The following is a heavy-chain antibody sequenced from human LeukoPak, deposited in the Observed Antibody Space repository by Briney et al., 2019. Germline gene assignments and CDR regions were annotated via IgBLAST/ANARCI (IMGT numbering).Heavy chain of an antibody. V-gene: IGHV1-18*01. D-gene: IGHD3-9*01. CDR2: ISAYNGNT. Sequence: ASVKVSCKASGYTFTSYGISWVRQAPGQGLEWMGWISAYNGNTNYAQKPQGRVTITRNTSISTAYMELSSLRSEDTAVYYCARETGTVPFHNVLTGRQDFYYYYIDVWGKGTTVTASS. J-gene: IGHJ6*03. CDR1: GYTFTSYG. CDR3: ARETGTVPFHNVLTGRQDFYYYYIDV.